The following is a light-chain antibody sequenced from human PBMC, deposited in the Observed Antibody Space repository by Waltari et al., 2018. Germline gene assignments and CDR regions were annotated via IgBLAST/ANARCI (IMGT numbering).Light chain of an antibody. CDR2: RSD. V-gene: IGLV1-44*01. J-gene: IGLJ3*02. CDR3: ASWDDSLNGHWV. CDR1: ASNIGVNL. Sequence: QSVLTQPPSASGTPGQRVTISCSGSASNIGVNLVNWYQQLPGKAPKLLIYRSDQRPSGVPDRFSGSKSGTSASLAISGLQSEDEADYYCASWDDSLNGHWVFGGGTKVTVL.